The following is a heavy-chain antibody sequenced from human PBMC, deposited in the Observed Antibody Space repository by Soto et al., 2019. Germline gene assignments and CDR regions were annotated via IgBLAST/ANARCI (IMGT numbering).Heavy chain of an antibody. CDR1: GFTFSTYW. CDR3: ARAGHYDGIGHLDY. V-gene: IGHV3-7*04. J-gene: IGHJ4*02. D-gene: IGHD3-22*01. CDR2: IKQDASEK. Sequence: PGGSLRLSCAASGFTFSTYWMTWVRQAPGKGLEWVANIKQDASEKYYVDSVKGRFTISRDNANNSLYLQMTSLRAEDTVVYYCARAGHYDGIGHLDYWGQGTLVTVSS.